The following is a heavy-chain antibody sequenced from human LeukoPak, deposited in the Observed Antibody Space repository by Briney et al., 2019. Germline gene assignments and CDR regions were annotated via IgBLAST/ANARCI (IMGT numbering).Heavy chain of an antibody. V-gene: IGHV4-59*01. Sequence: SETLSLTCTVSGGSISSYYWSWIRQPPGKGLEWIGYIYYSGSTNYNPSLKSRVTISVDTSKNQFSLKLSSVTAADTAVYYCARDTRTGRLISWGQGTLVTVSS. CDR3: ARDTRTGRLIS. J-gene: IGHJ4*02. D-gene: IGHD3-10*01. CDR1: GGSISSYY. CDR2: IYYSGST.